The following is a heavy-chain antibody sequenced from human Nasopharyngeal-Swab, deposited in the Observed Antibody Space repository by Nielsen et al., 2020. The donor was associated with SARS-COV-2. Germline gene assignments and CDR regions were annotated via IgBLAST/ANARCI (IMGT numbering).Heavy chain of an antibody. V-gene: IGHV1-69*13. CDR1: GGTFSSYA. D-gene: IGHD6-19*01. Sequence: SVTVSCKASGGTFSSYAISWVRQAPAQGLEWMGGIIPIFGTANYAQKFQGRVTITADESTSTAYMELSSLRSEDTAVYYCARGSRRFSVAGTSAAFDIWGQGTMVTVSS. CDR3: ARGSRRFSVAGTSAAFDI. CDR2: IIPIFGTA. J-gene: IGHJ3*02.